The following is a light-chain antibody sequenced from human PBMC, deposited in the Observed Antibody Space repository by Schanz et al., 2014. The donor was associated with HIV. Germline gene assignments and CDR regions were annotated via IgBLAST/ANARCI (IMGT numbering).Light chain of an antibody. V-gene: IGKV3-20*01. CDR2: GAS. CDR3: QQYGSSPWT. J-gene: IGKJ1*01. CDR1: QSVSSN. Sequence: EIVMTQSPGTLSVSPGERATLSCRASQSVSSNLAWYQQKPGQAPRLLIYGASTRATGIPARFSGGESGTDFTLTISRVEPEDYAVYYCQQYGSSPWTFGQGTRVDVK.